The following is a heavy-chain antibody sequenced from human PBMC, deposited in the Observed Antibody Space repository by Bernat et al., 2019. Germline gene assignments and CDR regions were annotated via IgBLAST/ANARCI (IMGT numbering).Heavy chain of an antibody. J-gene: IGHJ4*02. CDR3: ARRYSGYDYCFDY. CDR1: GFTFSDYY. Sequence: VQLVESGGGLVKPGGPLRLSCAASGFTFSDYYMSWIRQAPGKGLEWVSYISSSSSYTNYADSVKGRFTISRDNAKNSLYLQMNSLRAEDTAVYYCARRYSGYDYCFDYWGQGTLVTVSS. D-gene: IGHD5-12*01. CDR2: ISSSSSYT. V-gene: IGHV3-11*06.